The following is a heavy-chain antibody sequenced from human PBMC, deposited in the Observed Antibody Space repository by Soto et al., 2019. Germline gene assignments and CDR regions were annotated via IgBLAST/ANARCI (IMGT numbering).Heavy chain of an antibody. CDR1: GYIFTSYY. V-gene: IGHV1-2*02. Sequence: QVQLVQSGAEVKRPGTSMKVSCKASGYIFTSYYIHWVRQVPGQGLEWMGWINPNTGGTNYAQRFEGRGTMTRDTSISTAYIELSRLTSDDTAIYFCARVRPRREFDPWGQGTLVTVSS. J-gene: IGHJ5*02. CDR3: ARVRPRREFDP. CDR2: INPNTGGT.